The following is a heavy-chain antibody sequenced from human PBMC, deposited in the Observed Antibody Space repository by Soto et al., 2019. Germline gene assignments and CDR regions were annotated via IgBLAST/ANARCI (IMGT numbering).Heavy chain of an antibody. J-gene: IGHJ3*02. V-gene: IGHV4-61*01. CDR1: GGSVSSGSYY. Sequence: SETMSVTCTVSGGSVSSGSYYWSWIQKPPGKGLEWIGYIYYSGSTNYNPSLKSRVTISVDTSKNQFSLKLSSVTAADTAVYYCARDSHDFWSGIDAFDIWGQGTMVTVSS. D-gene: IGHD3-3*01. CDR3: ARDSHDFWSGIDAFDI. CDR2: IYYSGST.